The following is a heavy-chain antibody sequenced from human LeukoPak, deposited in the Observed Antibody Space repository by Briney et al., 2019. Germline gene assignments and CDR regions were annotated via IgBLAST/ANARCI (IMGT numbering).Heavy chain of an antibody. CDR1: GGSIHSGFYH. V-gene: IGHV4-39*01. D-gene: IGHD3-10*01. J-gene: IGHJ6*02. CDR2: IYYSRST. CDR3: ARHSGSATYPYYGMDV. Sequence: PSETLSLTCTVSGGSIHSGFYHWGWIRQPPGKGLEWIGSIYYSRSTYYNPSLKSRVTISVDTSKNQFSLRLSSVTAADAAVFYCARHSGSATYPYYGMDVWGQGTTVTVSS.